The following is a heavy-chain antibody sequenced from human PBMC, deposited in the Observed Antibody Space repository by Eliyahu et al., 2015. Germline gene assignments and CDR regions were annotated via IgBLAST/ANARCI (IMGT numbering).Heavy chain of an antibody. Sequence: QVQLQQWGAGLLKPSETLSLTCAVXGGSFSGYYWSWXRQPPGKGLEWIGEINHSGSTNYNPSLKSRVTISVDTSKNQFSLKLSSVTAADTAVYYCASGGYSYGAHGYWGQGTLVTVSS. CDR2: INHSGST. J-gene: IGHJ4*02. D-gene: IGHD5-18*01. CDR3: ASGGYSYGAHGY. CDR1: GGSFSGYY. V-gene: IGHV4-34*01.